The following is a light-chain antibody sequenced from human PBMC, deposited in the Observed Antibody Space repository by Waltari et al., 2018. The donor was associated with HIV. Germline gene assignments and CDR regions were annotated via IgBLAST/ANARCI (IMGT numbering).Light chain of an antibody. Sequence: VGDRVTITCRASQSISSYLNWYQQKPGKAPKLLIYAASSLQSGVPSRFSGSGSGTDFTLTISSLQPEDFATYYCQQSYSTIRGLTFGGGTKVEIK. CDR3: QQSYSTIRGLT. CDR1: QSISSY. CDR2: AAS. V-gene: IGKV1-39*01. J-gene: IGKJ4*01.